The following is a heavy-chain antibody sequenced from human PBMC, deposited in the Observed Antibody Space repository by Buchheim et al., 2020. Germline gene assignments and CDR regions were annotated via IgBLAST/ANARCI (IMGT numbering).Heavy chain of an antibody. V-gene: IGHV4-59*01. D-gene: IGHD3-3*01. J-gene: IGHJ5*02. CDR3: ARAYYDFWSGGSWFDP. CDR1: GGSISSYY. CDR2: VYYSGST. Sequence: QVQLQESGPGLVKPSETLSLTCTVSGGSISSYYWSWIRQPPGKGLEWIGYVYYSGSTNYNPSLKSRVTISVDTSKNQFSLKLSSVTAADTAVYYCARAYYDFWSGGSWFDPWGQGTL.